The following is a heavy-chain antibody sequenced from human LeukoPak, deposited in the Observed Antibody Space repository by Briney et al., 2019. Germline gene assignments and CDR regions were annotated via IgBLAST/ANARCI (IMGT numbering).Heavy chain of an antibody. CDR3: ATEFDILTGVDAFDI. J-gene: IGHJ3*02. V-gene: IGHV1-24*01. D-gene: IGHD3-9*01. CDR1: GYTLTELS. Sequence: ASVKVSCKVSGYTLTELSMHWVRQAPGKGLEWMGGFDPKDGETIYAQKFQGRVTMTGDTSTNTSYMELSSLRSEDTAVHSCATEFDILTGVDAFDIWGPGTLVTVSS. CDR2: FDPKDGET.